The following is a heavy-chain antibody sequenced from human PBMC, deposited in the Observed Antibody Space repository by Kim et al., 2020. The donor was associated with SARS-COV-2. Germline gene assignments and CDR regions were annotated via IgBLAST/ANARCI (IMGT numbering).Heavy chain of an antibody. CDR3: AKDTQAGIAVVGGQYYYYYYGMDV. Sequence: GGSLRLSCAASGFTFDDYAMHWVRQAPGKGLEWVSGISWNSGSIGYSDSVKGRFTISRDNAKNSLYLQMNSLRAEDTALYYCAKDTQAGIAVVGGQYYYYYYGMDVWGQGTTVTVSS. V-gene: IGHV3-9*01. CDR2: ISWNSGSI. J-gene: IGHJ6*02. CDR1: GFTFDDYA. D-gene: IGHD6-19*01.